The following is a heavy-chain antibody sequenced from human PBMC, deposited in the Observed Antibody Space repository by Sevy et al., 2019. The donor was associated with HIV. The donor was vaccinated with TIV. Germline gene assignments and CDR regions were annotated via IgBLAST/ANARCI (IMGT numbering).Heavy chain of an antibody. D-gene: IGHD4-17*01. J-gene: IGHJ4*02. Sequence: GGSLRLSCAASGFTFSSYEMNWVRQAPGKGLERVSYISNSGTTKYYSDSVKGRFTISRDNARNSLYLQMHSLRAEDTAVYYCARDLPPSATTVAHFDCWGQGTLVTVSS. CDR2: ISNSGTTK. V-gene: IGHV3-48*03. CDR1: GFTFSSYE. CDR3: ARDLPPSATTVAHFDC.